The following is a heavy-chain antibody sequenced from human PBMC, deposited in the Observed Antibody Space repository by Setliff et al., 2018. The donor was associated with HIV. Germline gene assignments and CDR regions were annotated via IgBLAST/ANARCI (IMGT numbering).Heavy chain of an antibody. Sequence: SETLSLTCAVSGYSISSGHYWGWIRQSPGKGLEWIASIHHSGNTYHNPSLKSRVTMSVDTSKNQVSLKLTSVTAEDTAVFYCARGVHCTSTTCYTSFYFDYWGQGIMVTDS. CDR2: IHHSGNT. V-gene: IGHV4-38-2*01. J-gene: IGHJ4*02. CDR3: ARGVHCTSTTCYTSFYFDY. D-gene: IGHD2-2*02. CDR1: GYSISSGHY.